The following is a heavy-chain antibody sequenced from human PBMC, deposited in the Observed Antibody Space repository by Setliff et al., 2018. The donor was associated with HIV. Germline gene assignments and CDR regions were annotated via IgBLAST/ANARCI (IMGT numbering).Heavy chain of an antibody. D-gene: IGHD3-22*01. J-gene: IGHJ4*02. CDR2: IYHSGST. Sequence: LSLPCAVSGGSISSNWWSWVRQSPGKGLEWIGEIYHSGSTHYNPSLQSRVTISVDKSKSQFSLKLNSVTAADTAVYYCGGNGYYSIDYWGQGTLVTVSS. CDR1: GGSISSNW. CDR3: GGNGYYSIDY. V-gene: IGHV4-4*02.